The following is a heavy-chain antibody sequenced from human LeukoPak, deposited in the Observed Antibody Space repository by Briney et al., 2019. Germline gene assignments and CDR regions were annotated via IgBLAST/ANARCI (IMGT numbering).Heavy chain of an antibody. CDR1: GGSFSGYY. CDR3: ALGYCSGGSCQHSYYFDY. Sequence: SETLSLTCAVDGGSFSGYYWSWIRQPPGKGLEWIGEINHSGSTNYNPSLKSRVTISVDTSKNQFSLKLSSVTAADTAVYYCALGYCSGGSCQHSYYFDYWGQGTLVTVSS. CDR2: INHSGST. V-gene: IGHV4-34*01. D-gene: IGHD2-15*01. J-gene: IGHJ4*02.